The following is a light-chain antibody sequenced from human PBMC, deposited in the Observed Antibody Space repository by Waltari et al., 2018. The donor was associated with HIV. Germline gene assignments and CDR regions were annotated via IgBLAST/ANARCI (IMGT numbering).Light chain of an antibody. V-gene: IGLV2-23*02. CDR2: EVS. CDR1: SSEVGGYNL. Sequence: QSALTQPASVSGSPGQSITISCTGTSSEVGGYNLVSGYQQHPGKAPKLMIDEVSKRPSGVSNRFSGSKSGNTASLTISGLQAEDEADYYCCAYAGSTTYVIFGGGTKLTVL. CDR3: CAYAGSTTYVI. J-gene: IGLJ2*01.